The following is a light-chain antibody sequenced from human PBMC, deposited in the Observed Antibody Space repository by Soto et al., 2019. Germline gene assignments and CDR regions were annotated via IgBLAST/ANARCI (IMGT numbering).Light chain of an antibody. J-gene: IGKJ1*01. Sequence: VVMTQSPATLSLSPGESAVLSCRVSQSLGSNLAWYHHNTGQAPRLLLYEDSIRATGIPDRFSGDGSGTELNLTISRLQSEDFGIYYCQKYNQWPWTCGPGTKVDI. CDR1: QSLGSN. V-gene: IGKV3-15*01. CDR2: EDS. CDR3: QKYNQWPWT.